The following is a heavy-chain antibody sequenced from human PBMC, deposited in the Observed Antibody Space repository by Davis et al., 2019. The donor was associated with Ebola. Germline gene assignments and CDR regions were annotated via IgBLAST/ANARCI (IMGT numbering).Heavy chain of an antibody. CDR1: GYTFITYY. CDR3: ATVGTSVTAFDH. CDR2: IDPESGRT. V-gene: IGHV1-46*01. J-gene: IGHJ4*02. D-gene: IGHD4-17*01. Sequence: ASVKVSCKASGYTFITYYIHWVRQAPGQGLEWMGIIDPESGRTNNAQKFQGRVTMSRDTSTGTVHMELSSLTSDDTAVYYCATVGTSVTAFDHWGQGTLVTVSS.